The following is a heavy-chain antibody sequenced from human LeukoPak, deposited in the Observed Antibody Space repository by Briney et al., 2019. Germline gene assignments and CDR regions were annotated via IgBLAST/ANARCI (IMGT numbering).Heavy chain of an antibody. CDR3: ARQCSSTSCYSY. V-gene: IGHV4-39*01. CDR1: GGSISNSTYY. Sequence: PSETLSLTCTVSGGSISNSTYYWGWIRQPPGKGLEWIGNIYCGGSTFYNPSLKSRVTISLDTSKNQFSLKLSSVTAADTAVYFCARQCSSTSCYSYWGQGTLVAVSS. D-gene: IGHD2-2*01. CDR2: IYCGGST. J-gene: IGHJ4*02.